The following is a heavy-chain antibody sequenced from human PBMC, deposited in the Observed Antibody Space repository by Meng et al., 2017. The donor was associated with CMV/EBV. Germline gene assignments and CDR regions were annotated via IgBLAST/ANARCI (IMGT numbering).Heavy chain of an antibody. D-gene: IGHD2-2*01. Sequence: GGSLRLSCAASGFTFSSYAMSWVRQAPGKGLEWVSVIYSGGSSTYYADSVKGRFTISRDNSENTLYLQMNSLRAEDTAVYYCAKFEYQLLRYYYYYYYGMDVWGQGTTVTVSS. CDR2: IYSGGSST. CDR1: GFTFSSYA. V-gene: IGHV3-23*03. CDR3: AKFEYQLLRYYYYYYYGMDV. J-gene: IGHJ6*02.